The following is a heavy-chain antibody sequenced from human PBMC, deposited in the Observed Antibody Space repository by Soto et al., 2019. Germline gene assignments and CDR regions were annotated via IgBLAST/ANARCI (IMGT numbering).Heavy chain of an antibody. CDR1: GFTLSPYG. CDR2: IGYDGIAK. J-gene: IGHJ1*01. Sequence: GGSLRLSCAASGFTLSPYGMHWVRQAPGKGVEWVGVIGYDGIAKLYADSVKGRFTISRDNSQNTLYLQMNSLREEDTAMYFCAVKGGVRPHYPTPGYFHQWGQGTLVTVSS. CDR3: AVKGGVRPHYPTPGYFHQ. D-gene: IGHD2-15*01. V-gene: IGHV3-30*03.